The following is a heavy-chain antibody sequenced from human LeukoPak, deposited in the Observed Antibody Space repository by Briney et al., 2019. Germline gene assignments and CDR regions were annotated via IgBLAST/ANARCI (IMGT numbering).Heavy chain of an antibody. CDR3: AKSRTTVTTGFDS. CDR2: ISSSGGIT. D-gene: IGHD4-17*01. Sequence: GGSLRLSCAASGFTFSNYAMSWVRQAPEKGLEWILAISSSGGITKYVDSVQGWFTVSRDNSKNTLYLQMNSLRAEDTAVYYCAKSRTTVTTGFDSWGQGTLVTVSS. V-gene: IGHV3-23*01. J-gene: IGHJ4*02. CDR1: GFTFSNYA.